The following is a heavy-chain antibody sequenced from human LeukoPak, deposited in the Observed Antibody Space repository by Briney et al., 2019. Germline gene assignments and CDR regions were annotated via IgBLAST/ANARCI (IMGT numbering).Heavy chain of an antibody. D-gene: IGHD1-26*01. CDR2: ISGSGGST. V-gene: IGHV3-23*01. Sequence: PGGSLRLSCAASGFTFSDYAMSWVRQAPGKGLEWVSAISGSGGSTYYADSVKGRFTISRDNSKNTLYLQMNSLRAEDTAVYYCAKDDQWELLAIFDYWGQGTLVTVSS. J-gene: IGHJ4*02. CDR3: AKDDQWELLAIFDY. CDR1: GFTFSDYA.